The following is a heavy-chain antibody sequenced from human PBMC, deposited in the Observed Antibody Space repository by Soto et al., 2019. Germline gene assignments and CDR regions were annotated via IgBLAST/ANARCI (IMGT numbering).Heavy chain of an antibody. V-gene: IGHV4-59*01. J-gene: IGHJ6*02. CDR2: IDYSGST. CDR3: ASGMRRTYGMDV. Sequence: PSETLSLTCTVSGGSMSGYYWSWIRQPPGKGLEWIAYIDYSGSTNYNPSLKSRVTISVDTSKNQFSLKLSSVTAADTAVYYCASGMRRTYGMDVWGQGTTVTVSS. CDR1: GGSMSGYY. D-gene: IGHD1-20*01.